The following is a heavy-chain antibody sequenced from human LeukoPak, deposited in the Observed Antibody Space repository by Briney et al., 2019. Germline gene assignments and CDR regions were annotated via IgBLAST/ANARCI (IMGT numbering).Heavy chain of an antibody. V-gene: IGHV1-46*01. CDR1: GYTFTSYY. Sequence: ASVKVSCTASGYTFTSYYMHWVRQAPGQGLEWMGIINPSGGSTSYAQKFQGRVTMTRDTSTSTVYVELSSLRSEDTAVYYCAREPRTAPRFDYWGQGTLVTVSS. J-gene: IGHJ4*02. D-gene: IGHD2-21*02. CDR3: AREPRTAPRFDY. CDR2: INPSGGST.